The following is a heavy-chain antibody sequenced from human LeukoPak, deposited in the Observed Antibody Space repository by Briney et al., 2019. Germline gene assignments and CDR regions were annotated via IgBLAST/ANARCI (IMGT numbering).Heavy chain of an antibody. Sequence: ASVKVSCKASGYTFTCYYMHWVRQAPGQGLEWLGVVYPSAGTSDPAQRFRARITLSDDTSTSTAYMELRSLKSEDTAIYFCVREYHGGYFDFWGQGTLVTVSS. J-gene: IGHJ4*02. CDR1: GYTFTCYY. CDR3: VREYHGGYFDF. V-gene: IGHV1-46*03. D-gene: IGHD3-16*01. CDR2: VYPSAGTS.